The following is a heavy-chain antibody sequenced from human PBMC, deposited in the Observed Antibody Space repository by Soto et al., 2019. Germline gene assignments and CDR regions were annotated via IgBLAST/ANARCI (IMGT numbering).Heavy chain of an antibody. D-gene: IGHD2-2*01. V-gene: IGHV1-18*01. CDR3: ARGRLVVPAATHFDY. J-gene: IGHJ4*02. CDR2: ISAYNGNT. CDR1: GYTFTSYG. Sequence: ASVKVSCKASGYTFTSYGISWVRQAPGQGLEWMGWISAYNGNTNYAQKLQGRVTMTTDTSTSTAYMELRSLRSDDTAVYYCARGRLVVPAATHFDYWGQGTLVTVSS.